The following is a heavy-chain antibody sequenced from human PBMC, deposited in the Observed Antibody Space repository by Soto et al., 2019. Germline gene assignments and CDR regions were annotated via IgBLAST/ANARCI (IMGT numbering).Heavy chain of an antibody. CDR2: ISGSGGST. CDR3: AKDLLGSYSSGWMHNYYYYGMDV. Sequence: VGSLRLSCAASGFTFSSYAMSWVRQAPGKGLEWVSAISGSGGSTYYADSVKGRFTISRDNSKNTLYLQMNSLRAEDTAVYYCAKDLLGSYSSGWMHNYYYYGMDVWGQGTTVTVSS. J-gene: IGHJ6*02. CDR1: GFTFSSYA. D-gene: IGHD6-19*01. V-gene: IGHV3-23*01.